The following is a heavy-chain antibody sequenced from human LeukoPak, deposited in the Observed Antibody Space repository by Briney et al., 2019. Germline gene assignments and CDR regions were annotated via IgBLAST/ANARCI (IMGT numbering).Heavy chain of an antibody. Sequence: PGGSLRLSCAASGFTFDDYAMHWVRQAPGKGLEWVSLISWDGGSTYYADSVKGRFTISRDSSKNSLYLQMNSLRAEDTALYYCAAMGTGSFDYWGQGTLVTVSS. CDR1: GFTFDDYA. V-gene: IGHV3-43D*03. CDR3: AAMGTGSFDY. J-gene: IGHJ4*02. CDR2: ISWDGGST. D-gene: IGHD3-10*01.